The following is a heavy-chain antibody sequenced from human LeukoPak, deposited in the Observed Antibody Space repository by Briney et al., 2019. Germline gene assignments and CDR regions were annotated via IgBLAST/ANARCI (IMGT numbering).Heavy chain of an antibody. D-gene: IGHD3-22*01. Sequence: SGGSLRLSCAASGFTFRSYVISWVRQAPGKGLEWVSTISGSGGSTYYADSVKGRFTVSRDNSKNTLYLQMNSLRAEDTAVYYCAKETYYYDNNGYPPFDYWGRGTLVTVSS. CDR1: GFTFRSYV. CDR2: ISGSGGST. J-gene: IGHJ4*02. CDR3: AKETYYYDNNGYPPFDY. V-gene: IGHV3-23*01.